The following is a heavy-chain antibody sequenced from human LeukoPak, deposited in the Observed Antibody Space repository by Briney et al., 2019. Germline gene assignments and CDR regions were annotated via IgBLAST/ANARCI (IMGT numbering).Heavy chain of an antibody. Sequence: SETLSLTCAVSGDSVSSFYWSWVRQSAGKGLEWIGRIYSKGTTKYNLSLKSRVAISLDQSKNQFSLYLSSVTAADTAVYYCARLRYTGTSQYYFDSWGQGFLVTASS. CDR1: GDSVSSFY. V-gene: IGHV4-4*07. D-gene: IGHD1-26*01. CDR3: ARLRYTGTSQYYFDS. J-gene: IGHJ4*02. CDR2: IYSKGTT.